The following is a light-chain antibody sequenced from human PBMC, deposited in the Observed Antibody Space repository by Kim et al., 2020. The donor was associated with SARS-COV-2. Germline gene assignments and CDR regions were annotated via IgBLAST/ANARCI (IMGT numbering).Light chain of an antibody. CDR1: KLGDRY. CDR2: EDT. Sequence: SYELTQPPSVSVSPGQTASISCSGDKLGDRYICWYQQKPGQSPLLVIYEDTKRPSGIPERFSGSISGNTATLTISGTHTMDEADYYCQAWDSSTHVVFGGGTQLTVL. V-gene: IGLV3-1*01. J-gene: IGLJ2*01. CDR3: QAWDSSTHVV.